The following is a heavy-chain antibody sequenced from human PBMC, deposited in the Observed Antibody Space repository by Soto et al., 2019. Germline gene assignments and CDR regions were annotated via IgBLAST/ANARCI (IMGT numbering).Heavy chain of an antibody. CDR2: IWYDGSNK. D-gene: IGHD3-10*01. CDR1: GFTFSSYG. J-gene: IGHJ4*02. V-gene: IGHV3-33*01. Sequence: GGSLRLSCAASGFTFSSYGMHWVRQAPGKGLEWVAVIWYDGSNKYYADSVKGRFTISRDNSKNTLYLQMNSLRAEDTAVYYCARGRRRSGSGSPYYFDYWGQGTLVTVSS. CDR3: ARGRRRSGSGSPYYFDY.